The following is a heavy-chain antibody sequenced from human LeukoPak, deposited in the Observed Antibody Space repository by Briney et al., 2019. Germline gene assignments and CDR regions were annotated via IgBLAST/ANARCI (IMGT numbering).Heavy chain of an antibody. V-gene: IGHV3-7*01. CDR2: IKEDGSEK. CDR1: GFTFSTYW. CDR3: ARPSPLTGDPHFDY. Sequence: GGSLRLSCAASGFTFSTYWMSWVRQAPGKGLEWVANIKEDGSEKYSVDSVEGRFTISRDNAKKSLYLQMNSLRAEDTAVDYCARPSPLTGDPHFDYWGQGTLVTVSS. J-gene: IGHJ4*02. D-gene: IGHD7-27*01.